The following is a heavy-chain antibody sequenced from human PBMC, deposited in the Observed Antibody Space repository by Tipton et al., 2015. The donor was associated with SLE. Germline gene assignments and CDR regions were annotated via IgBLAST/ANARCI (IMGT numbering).Heavy chain of an antibody. Sequence: TLSLTCTVSGGSISSYYWSWIRQPPGKGLEWIGYIYYSGSTNYNPSLKSRVTISVDTSKNQFSLKLSSVTAADTAVYYCARHDGQRDAFDIWGQGTMVTVSS. CDR3: ARHDGQRDAFDI. CDR2: IYYSGST. V-gene: IGHV4-59*08. D-gene: IGHD6-25*01. J-gene: IGHJ3*02. CDR1: GGSISSYY.